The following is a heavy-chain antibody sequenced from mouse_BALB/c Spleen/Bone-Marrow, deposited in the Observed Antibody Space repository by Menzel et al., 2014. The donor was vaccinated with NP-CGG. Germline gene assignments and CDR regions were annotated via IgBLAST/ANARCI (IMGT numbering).Heavy chain of an antibody. CDR3: ARHYYGSSDAMDY. V-gene: IGHV1S132*01. CDR2: IFLGTGTT. D-gene: IGHD1-1*01. CDR1: GYTFTNYW. Sequence: QVQLQQSGAELVKPGASVKLPCKTSGYTFTNYWIQWVKQRPGQGLGWIGEIFLGTGTTYYNEKFKGKATLTIDTSSSTAYMQLSSLTSEDSAVYFCARHYYGSSDAMDYWGQGTSVTVSS. J-gene: IGHJ4*01.